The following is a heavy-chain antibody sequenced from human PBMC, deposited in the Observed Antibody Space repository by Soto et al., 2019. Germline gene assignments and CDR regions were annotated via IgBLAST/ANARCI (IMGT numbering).Heavy chain of an antibody. J-gene: IGHJ6*02. D-gene: IGHD2-2*01. CDR2: IWYDGSNK. Sequence: LRLSCAASGFTFSSYGMHWVRQSPGKGLEWVAVIWYDGSNKYYADSVKGRFTISRDNSKNTLYLQMNSLRAEDTAVYYCARDSFPTAKYYYYYYGMDVWGQGTTVTVSS. CDR3: ARDSFPTAKYYYYYYGMDV. V-gene: IGHV3-33*01. CDR1: GFTFSSYG.